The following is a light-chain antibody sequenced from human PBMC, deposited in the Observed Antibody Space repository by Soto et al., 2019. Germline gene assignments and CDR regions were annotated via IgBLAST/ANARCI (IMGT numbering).Light chain of an antibody. CDR3: QTWGSGIKV. CDR2: VNSDGSH. CDR1: SGHSAYA. J-gene: IGLJ2*01. Sequence: QPVLTQSPSASASLGASVKLTCTLSSGHSAYAIAWHQQQPEMGPRYLMMVNSDGSHSKGDGIPDRFSGSSSGAGRYLTISSLQSEDEADYYCQTWGSGIKVFGGGTKLTVL. V-gene: IGLV4-69*01.